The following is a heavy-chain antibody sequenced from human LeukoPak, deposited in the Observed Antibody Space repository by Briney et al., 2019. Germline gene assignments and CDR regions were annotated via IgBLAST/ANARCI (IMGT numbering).Heavy chain of an antibody. CDR2: LSNTGSDL. CDR3: ARGHWGLDY. V-gene: IGHV3-11*01. D-gene: IGHD7-27*01. J-gene: IGHJ4*02. Sequence: GGSLRLSCAVSGFTFSDHYMTWIRQAPGKGLEYISYLSNTGSDLSCADSVKGRFSISRDNAKNSLYLQMNSLRAEDTAMYYCARGHWGLDYWGQGTLVTVSS. CDR1: GFTFSDHY.